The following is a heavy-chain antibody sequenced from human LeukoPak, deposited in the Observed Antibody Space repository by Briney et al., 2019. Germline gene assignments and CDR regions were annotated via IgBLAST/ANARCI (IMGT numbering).Heavy chain of an antibody. CDR3: STRDQSRTDVVPPDY. Sequence: SETLSLTCAVSGVSISSCNWRTWVRQPPGKGLEWIGEISHCGDTKYSPSLRTRVTISIDRSKNHLSLNLNSVTAADTAIYYCSTRDQSRTDVVPPDYWGQGTLVTVSS. CDR1: GVSISSCNW. CDR2: ISHCGDT. D-gene: IGHD5/OR15-5a*01. V-gene: IGHV4-4*02. J-gene: IGHJ4*02.